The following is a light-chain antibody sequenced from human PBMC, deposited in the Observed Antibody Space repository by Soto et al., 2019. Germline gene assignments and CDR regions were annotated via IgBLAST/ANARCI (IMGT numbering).Light chain of an antibody. Sequence: DIVMTQSPDSLAVSLGERATINCKSSQSALYSSNNKNNLAWYQQKPGQPPKLLIYWASTRESGVPDRCRGSGSGTDFTLTISSLQAEDVAVYYCQQYYSTPPTLGQGIKV. J-gene: IGKJ1*01. CDR1: QSALYSSNNKNN. CDR3: QQYYSTPPT. CDR2: WAS. V-gene: IGKV4-1*01.